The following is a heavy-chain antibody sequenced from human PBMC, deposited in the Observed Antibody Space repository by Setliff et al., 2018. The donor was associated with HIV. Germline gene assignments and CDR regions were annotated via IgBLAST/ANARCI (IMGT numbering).Heavy chain of an antibody. CDR3: ARVPFTTGFDY. D-gene: IGHD3-3*01. V-gene: IGHV4-30-2*01. Sequence: PSETLSLTCSVSGGSISSGGYSWSWIRQPPGKGLEWIGYIYHSGSTSYNPSLKSRVTISVDTSKNHFSLKLSSVTAADTAVFYCARVPFTTGFDYWGQGILVTVSS. CDR1: GGSISSGGYS. CDR2: IYHSGST. J-gene: IGHJ4*02.